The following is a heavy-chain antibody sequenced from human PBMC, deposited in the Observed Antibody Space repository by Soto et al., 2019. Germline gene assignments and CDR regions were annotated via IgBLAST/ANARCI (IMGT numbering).Heavy chain of an antibody. CDR2: ITSTGITT. V-gene: IGHV3-23*01. J-gene: IGHJ4*02. Sequence: GGSLRLSCAASGFDFRTHALSWVRQAPGKGLEWLSSITSTGITTHYAESVKGRFTISRENSRKTLHLQMNNLRVDDTALYYCAKGFDYGDTKHIDHWGQGTLVTVSS. CDR3: AKGFDYGDTKHIDH. CDR1: GFDFRTHA. D-gene: IGHD4-17*01.